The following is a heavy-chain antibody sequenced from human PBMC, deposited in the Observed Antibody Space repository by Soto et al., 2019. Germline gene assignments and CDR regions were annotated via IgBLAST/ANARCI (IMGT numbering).Heavy chain of an antibody. V-gene: IGHV4-34*01. Sequence: SETLSLTCAVYGGSFSGYYWSWIRQPPGKGLEWIGEINHSGSTNYNPSLKSRVTISVDTSKNQFSLKLSSVTAADTAVYYCVRAPNRRGNSYGPDYWAQGPLGT. CDR2: INHSGST. CDR3: VRAPNRRGNSYGPDY. J-gene: IGHJ4*02. D-gene: IGHD5-18*01. CDR1: GGSFSGYY.